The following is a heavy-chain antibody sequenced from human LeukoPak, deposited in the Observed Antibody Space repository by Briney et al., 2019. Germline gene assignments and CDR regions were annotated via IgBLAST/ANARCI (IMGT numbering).Heavy chain of an antibody. V-gene: IGHV3-30*02. CDR1: GFTFSSYG. D-gene: IGHD6-13*01. Sequence: GGSLRLSCAASGFTFSSYGMHWVRQAPGKGLEWVAFIRYDGSNKYYADSVKGRFTISRDNSKNTLYLQMNSLRAEDTAVYYCAKEAAGTSYYYYYMDVWGKGTTVTISS. CDR2: IRYDGSNK. J-gene: IGHJ6*03. CDR3: AKEAAGTSYYYYYMDV.